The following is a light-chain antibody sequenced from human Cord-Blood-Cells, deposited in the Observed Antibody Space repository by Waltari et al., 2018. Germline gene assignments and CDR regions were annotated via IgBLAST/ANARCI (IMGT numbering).Light chain of an antibody. J-gene: IGKJ1*01. Sequence: MLTQSPVPLAVSLGERATINSKPSQSVLYSSNNKKYLAWYKQKPGQTPKLLLYWASTPESGVPHRFSGSGSGTDFTLPISSLQAEDVAVYYCQQYYSTPWTFGQGTKVEIK. V-gene: IGKV4-1*01. CDR1: QSVLYSSNNKKY. CDR2: WAS. CDR3: QQYYSTPWT.